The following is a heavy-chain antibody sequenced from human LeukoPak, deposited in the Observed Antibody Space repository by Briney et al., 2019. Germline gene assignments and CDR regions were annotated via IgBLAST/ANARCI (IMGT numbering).Heavy chain of an antibody. D-gene: IGHD6-13*01. J-gene: IGHJ5*02. V-gene: IGHV1-69*05. CDR1: GYTFTDYY. CDR3: ASGLTAGTKGWFDP. Sequence: APVNVSCKAFGYTFTDYYMHWVRQAPGQGLEWMGGIIPIFGTANYAQKFQGRVTITTDESTSTAYMELSSLRSEDTAVYYCASGLTAGTKGWFDPWGQGTLVTVSS. CDR2: IIPIFGTA.